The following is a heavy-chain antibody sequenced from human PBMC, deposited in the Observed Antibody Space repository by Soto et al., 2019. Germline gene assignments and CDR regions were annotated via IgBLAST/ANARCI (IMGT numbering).Heavy chain of an antibody. CDR2: ISGSGGST. CDR3: AKDLSHYYGMGI. V-gene: IGHV3-23*01. J-gene: IGHJ6*01. Sequence: GGSLRLSCAASGFTFSSYAMSWVRQAPGKGLELVSAISGSGGSTYYADSVKGRFTISRDNSKTTLYLQMNSLRAEDTAVYYCAKDLSHYYGMGIWGQGTTVTV. CDR1: GFTFSSYA.